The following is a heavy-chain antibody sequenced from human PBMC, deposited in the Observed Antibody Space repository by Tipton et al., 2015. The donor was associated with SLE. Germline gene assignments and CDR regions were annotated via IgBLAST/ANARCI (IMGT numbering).Heavy chain of an antibody. CDR1: GYSISSGYY. D-gene: IGHD2-8*01. J-gene: IGHJ4*02. CDR3: ASQIRDCTNGVCYTNYFDY. CDR2: IYYSGST. Sequence: TLSLTCAVSGYSISSGYYWSWIRQPPGKGLEWIGYIYYSGSTNYNPSLKSRVTISVDTSKNQFSLKLSSVTAADTAVYHCASQIRDCTNGVCYTNYFDYWGQGTLVTVSS. V-gene: IGHV4-61*01.